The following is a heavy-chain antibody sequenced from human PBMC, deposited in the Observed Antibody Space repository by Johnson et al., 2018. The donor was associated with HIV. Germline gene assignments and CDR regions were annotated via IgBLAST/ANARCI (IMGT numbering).Heavy chain of an antibody. J-gene: IGHJ3*02. Sequence: QVQLMESGGGVVQPGRSLRLSCAASGFTFSSYGMHWVRQAPGKGLEWVAVISYDGSNKYYADSVKGRFTISRDNSKNTLYLQMNSLRAEDTAGYYCAKEGRDCTGGVCYSLAFDIWGQGTMVTVSS. CDR2: ISYDGSNK. D-gene: IGHD2-8*02. V-gene: IGHV3-30*18. CDR3: AKEGRDCTGGVCYSLAFDI. CDR1: GFTFSSYG.